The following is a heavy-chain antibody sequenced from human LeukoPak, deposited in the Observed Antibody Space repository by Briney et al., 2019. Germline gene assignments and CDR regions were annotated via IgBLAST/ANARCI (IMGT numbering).Heavy chain of an antibody. CDR1: GGSISSGGYS. CDR2: IYHSGST. Sequence: PSETQSLTCAVSGGSISSGGYSWSWIRQPPGKGLEWIGYIYHSGSTYYNPSLKSRVTISVDRSKNQFSLKLSSVTAADTAVYYCASEDYYGSGSLARSYWGQGTLVTVSS. J-gene: IGHJ4*02. CDR3: ASEDYYGSGSLARSY. V-gene: IGHV4-30-2*01. D-gene: IGHD3-10*01.